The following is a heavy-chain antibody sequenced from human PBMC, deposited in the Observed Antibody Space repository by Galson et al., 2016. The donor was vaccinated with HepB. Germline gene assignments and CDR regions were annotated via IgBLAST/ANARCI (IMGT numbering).Heavy chain of an antibody. CDR2: INPDGNEK. Sequence: SLRLSCAVSGLKFSTYWMTWVHPAPGKGLEWVATINPDGNEKAYVDSVKGRFTMSRDNAKDSLHLQMNSLRAEDTGVYYCVTSQGYWGQGTLVTVPS. CDR1: GLKFSTYW. V-gene: IGHV3-7*03. CDR3: VTSQGY. J-gene: IGHJ4*02.